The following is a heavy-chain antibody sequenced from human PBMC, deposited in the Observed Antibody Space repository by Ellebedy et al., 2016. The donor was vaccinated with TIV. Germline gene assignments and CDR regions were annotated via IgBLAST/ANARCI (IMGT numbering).Heavy chain of an antibody. J-gene: IGHJ6*02. CDR1: SGSISNSNYY. Sequence: MPSETLSLTCTVSSGSISNSNYYRGWIRQPPGKGLEWIGSIHSSGSTYYNSSLRSRLTISVDTSKNQFSLQLTSVTSADTAVYYCEREHGELGSQYYSTDVWGQGTTVTVSS. CDR2: IHSSGST. V-gene: IGHV4-39*02. D-gene: IGHD3-10*01. CDR3: EREHGELGSQYYSTDV.